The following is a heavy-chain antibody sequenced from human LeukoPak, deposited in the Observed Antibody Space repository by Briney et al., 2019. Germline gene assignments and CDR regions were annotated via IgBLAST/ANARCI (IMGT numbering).Heavy chain of an antibody. CDR3: ARDRRVYYDSSSYSWWSIDY. CDR2: TNPNSGST. D-gene: IGHD3-22*01. Sequence: ASVKVSCKASGYTITGYYMHWVRQAPGQGLEWMGWTNPNSGSTNYAQKFEGRVTMTRDTSISTSYMELSRLRSDDTAVYYGARDRRVYYDSSSYSWWSIDYWGQGTLVTVSS. J-gene: IGHJ4*02. CDR1: GYTITGYY. V-gene: IGHV1-2*02.